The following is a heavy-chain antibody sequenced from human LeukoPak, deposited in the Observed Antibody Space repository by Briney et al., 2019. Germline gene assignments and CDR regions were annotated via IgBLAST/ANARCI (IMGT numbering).Heavy chain of an antibody. CDR1: GYTFTNYY. CDR2: INPSGGST. CDR3: ARAKRGYSYGGGNWFDP. Sequence: ASVKVSCKASGYTFTNYYMHWVRQAPGQGHEWMGIINPSGGSTSYAQKFQGRVTMTRDTSTSTVYMELISLRSEDTAVYYCARAKRGYSYGGGNWFDPWGQGTLVTVSS. V-gene: IGHV1-46*01. D-gene: IGHD5-18*01. J-gene: IGHJ5*02.